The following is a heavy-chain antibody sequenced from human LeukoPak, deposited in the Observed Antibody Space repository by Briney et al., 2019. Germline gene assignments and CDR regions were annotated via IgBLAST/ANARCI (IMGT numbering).Heavy chain of an antibody. CDR2: ISSSGTTI. J-gene: IGHJ4*02. CDR3: ARELWFKRLDY. CDR1: GFDFSSYE. D-gene: IGHD3-10*01. V-gene: IGHV3-48*03. Sequence: GGSLRLSCAASGFDFSSYEMNWVRQSPGRGLEWVSFISSSGTTIHYADSVKGRFTVSRDNAKNSLFLQMNSLRAEYTAVYYCARELWFKRLDYWGQGTLVTVSS.